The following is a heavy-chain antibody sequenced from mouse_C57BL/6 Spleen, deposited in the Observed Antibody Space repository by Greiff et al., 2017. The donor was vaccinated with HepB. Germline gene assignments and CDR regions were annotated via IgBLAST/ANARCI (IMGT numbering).Heavy chain of an antibody. CDR2: IDPNSGGN. Sequence: QVQLQQPGAELVKPGASVKLSCKASGYTFTSYWMHWVKQRPGRGLEWIGRIDPNSGGNKYNEKFKRKATLTVDKPSSIAYMQLSSLTSEDSAVYYCARDNYGSSLLFDYWGQGTTLTVSS. J-gene: IGHJ2*01. D-gene: IGHD1-1*01. CDR1: GYTFTSYW. V-gene: IGHV1-72*01. CDR3: ARDNYGSSLLFDY.